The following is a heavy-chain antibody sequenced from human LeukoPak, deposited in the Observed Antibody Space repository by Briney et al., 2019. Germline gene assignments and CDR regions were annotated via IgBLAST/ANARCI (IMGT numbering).Heavy chain of an antibody. J-gene: IGHJ4*02. CDR2: IYYSGST. CDR3: ARPTMVRGAIDY. V-gene: IGHV4-39*01. Sequence: PSETLSLTCTVSGGSISSSSYYWGWIRQPPGKGLEWIGSIYYSGSTYYNPSLKSRVTISVDTSKNQFSLKLSSVTAADTAVYYCARPTMVRGAIDYWGQGTLVTVSS. D-gene: IGHD3-10*01. CDR1: GGSISSSSYY.